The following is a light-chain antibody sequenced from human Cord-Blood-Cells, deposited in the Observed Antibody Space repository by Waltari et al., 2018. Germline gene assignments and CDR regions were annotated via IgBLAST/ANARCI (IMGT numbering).Light chain of an antibody. Sequence: EIVLTQSPATRSLSPGERATLSCRTSQSVSSYLACSQQKPGQAPRLLIYDASNRATGIPARFSGSGSGTDFTLTISSLEPEDFAVYYCQQRSNWLTFGGGTKVEIK. J-gene: IGKJ4*01. CDR1: QSVSSY. V-gene: IGKV3-11*01. CDR2: DAS. CDR3: QQRSNWLT.